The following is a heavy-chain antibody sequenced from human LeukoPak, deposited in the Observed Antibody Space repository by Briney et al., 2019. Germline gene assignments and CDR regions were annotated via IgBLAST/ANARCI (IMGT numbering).Heavy chain of an antibody. CDR2: TIPILGRT. V-gene: IGHV1-69*04. CDR1: GYTFTGYY. D-gene: IGHD5-12*01. Sequence: GASVKVSCKASGYTFTGYYMHWVRQAPGQGLEWMGRTIPILGRTNYAHEFQKFQGRVTITADKSTSTAYMELSSLRSEDTAVYYCASEYYDAKGPYYFGYWGQGTLVTVSS. CDR3: ASEYYDAKGPYYFGY. J-gene: IGHJ4*02.